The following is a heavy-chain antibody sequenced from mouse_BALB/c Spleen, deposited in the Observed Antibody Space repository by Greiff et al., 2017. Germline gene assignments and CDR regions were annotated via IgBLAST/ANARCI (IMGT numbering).Heavy chain of an antibody. CDR1: GYSITSDYA. Sequence: EVKLMESGPGLVKPSQSLSLTCTVTGYSITSDYAWNWIRQFPGNKLEWMGYISDSGSTSYNPSLKSRISITRDTSKNQFFLQLNSVTTEDTATYYCARSYYGYYAMDYWGQGTSVTVSS. V-gene: IGHV3-2*02. J-gene: IGHJ4*01. CDR3: ARSYYGYYAMDY. D-gene: IGHD1-2*01. CDR2: ISDSGST.